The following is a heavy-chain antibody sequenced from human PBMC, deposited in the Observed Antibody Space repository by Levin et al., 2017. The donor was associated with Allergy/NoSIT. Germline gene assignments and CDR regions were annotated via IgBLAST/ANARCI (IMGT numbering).Heavy chain of an antibody. J-gene: IGHJ4*02. D-gene: IGHD5-18*01. CDR3: ATGLWGDTAMVPVGY. CDR1: GFTFSSYA. V-gene: IGHV3-30*04. Sequence: GGSLRLSCAASGFTFSSYAMHWVRQAPGKGLEWVAVISYDGSNKYYADSVKGRFTISRDNSKNTLYLQMNSLRAEDTAVYYCATGLWGDTAMVPVGYWGQGTLVTVSS. CDR2: ISYDGSNK.